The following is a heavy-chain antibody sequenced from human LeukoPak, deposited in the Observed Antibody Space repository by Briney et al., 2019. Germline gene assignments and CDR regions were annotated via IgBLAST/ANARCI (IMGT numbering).Heavy chain of an antibody. Sequence: ASVKVSCKASGYTFTGYYMHWVRQAPRQGLEWMGWINPNSGGTNYAQKFQGRVTMTRDTSISTAYMELSRLRSDDTAVYYCARGVATMSGSNWFDPWGQGTLVTVSS. D-gene: IGHD5-12*01. J-gene: IGHJ5*02. CDR2: INPNSGGT. CDR1: GYTFTGYY. V-gene: IGHV1-2*02. CDR3: ARGVATMSGSNWFDP.